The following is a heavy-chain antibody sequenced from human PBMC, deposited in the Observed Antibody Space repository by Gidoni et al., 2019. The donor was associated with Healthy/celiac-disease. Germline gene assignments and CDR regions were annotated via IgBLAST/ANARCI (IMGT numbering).Heavy chain of an antibody. CDR1: GFTFSSYW. V-gene: IGHV3-74*01. CDR3: ARASSGWYNGGYYFDY. Sequence: EVQLVESGGGLVQPGGSLRLACAASGFTFSSYWMHWVRQAPGKGLGGVSRINSDGSSTSYADSVKGRFTISRDNAKNTLYLQMNSLRAEDTAVYYCARASSGWYNGGYYFDYWGQGTLVTVSS. J-gene: IGHJ4*02. CDR2: INSDGSST. D-gene: IGHD6-19*01.